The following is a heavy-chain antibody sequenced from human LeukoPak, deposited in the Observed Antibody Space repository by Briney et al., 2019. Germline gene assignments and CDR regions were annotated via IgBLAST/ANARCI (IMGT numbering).Heavy chain of an antibody. V-gene: IGHV1-18*01. CDR2: ISAYNGNT. J-gene: IGHJ4*02. Sequence: GASVKVSCKASGYTFTSYAITWVRQAPGQGLEWMGWISAYNGNTNYAQNLQGRVTMTTDTSTSTVYMELSSLTSDDTAVYYCARTYCAEDCSIRYFDYWGQGTLVTVSS. CDR1: GYTFTSYA. D-gene: IGHD2-21*02. CDR3: ARTYCAEDCSIRYFDY.